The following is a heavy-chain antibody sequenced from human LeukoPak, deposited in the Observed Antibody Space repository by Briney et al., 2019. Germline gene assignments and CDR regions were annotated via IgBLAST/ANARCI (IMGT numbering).Heavy chain of an antibody. Sequence: GGSLRLSCAASGFTFSSYSMNWVRQAPGKGLEWVSYISSSSSTIYYADSVKGRFTISRDNAKNSLYLQMSSLRAEDTALYYCARDQVAGTSYYFDYWGQGTLVTVSS. CDR1: GFTFSSYS. V-gene: IGHV3-48*04. CDR3: ARDQVAGTSYYFDY. J-gene: IGHJ4*02. CDR2: ISSSSSTI. D-gene: IGHD6-19*01.